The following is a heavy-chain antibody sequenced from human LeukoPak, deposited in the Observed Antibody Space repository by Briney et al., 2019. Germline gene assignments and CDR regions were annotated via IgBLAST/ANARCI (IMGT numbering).Heavy chain of an antibody. D-gene: IGHD3-22*01. CDR3: ARGLKWLDAFDI. Sequence: GGSLRLSCAASGFTFSSYGMSWVRQAPGKGLEWVSDISGSGGSTYYADSVKGRFTISRDNAKNSLYLQMNSLRAEDTAVYYCARGLKWLDAFDIWGQGTMVTVSS. V-gene: IGHV3-23*01. CDR2: ISGSGGST. CDR1: GFTFSSYG. J-gene: IGHJ3*02.